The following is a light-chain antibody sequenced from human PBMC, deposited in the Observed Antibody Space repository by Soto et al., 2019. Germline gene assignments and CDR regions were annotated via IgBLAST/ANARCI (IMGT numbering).Light chain of an antibody. CDR2: GAS. CDR1: QSVSSSY. V-gene: IGKV3-20*01. J-gene: IGKJ1*01. Sequence: LAQSPAAVSLSAEERSTLSCRASQSVSSSYLAWYQQRPGQAPRLLIYGASSRATGIPDRFSGSGSGTDFTLTISRLEPEDFAVYYSQPYGSPLTFGQGTKVDIK. CDR3: QPYGSPLT.